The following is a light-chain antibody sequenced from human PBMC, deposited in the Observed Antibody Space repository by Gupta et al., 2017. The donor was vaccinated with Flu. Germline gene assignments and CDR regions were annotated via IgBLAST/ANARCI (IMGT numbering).Light chain of an antibody. CDR1: SSNIGNNN. CDR2: SNN. Sequence: SVLTQPLSASGTPGQTVTISCPGTSSNIGNNNVNWYQHLPGTAPKLLIYSNNQQSSGIPDRFSDSKSGTSASLAISGLQAEDEADYYCAAWDNSLNGVAFGGGTKLTVL. V-gene: IGLV1-44*01. CDR3: AAWDNSLNGVA. J-gene: IGLJ2*01.